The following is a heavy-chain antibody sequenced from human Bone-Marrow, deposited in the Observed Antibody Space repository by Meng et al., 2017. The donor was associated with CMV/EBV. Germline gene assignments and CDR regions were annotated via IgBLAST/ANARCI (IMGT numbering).Heavy chain of an antibody. J-gene: IGHJ4*02. CDR3: ARTGDCASSSCDTYFDL. V-gene: IGHV4-28*02. CDR1: SARNG. Sequence: SARNGWGRRRKPPGKSIEWSGYSYYNGGICDNTSHKSRVNMSVDTSRNQVSRKLASVTAADTAVDSGARTGDCASSSCDTYFDLWGQGTLVTVSS. D-gene: IGHD2-2*02. CDR2: SYYNGGI.